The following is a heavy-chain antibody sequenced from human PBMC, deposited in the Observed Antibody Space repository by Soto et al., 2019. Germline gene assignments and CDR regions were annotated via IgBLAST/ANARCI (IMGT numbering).Heavy chain of an antibody. J-gene: IGHJ4*02. CDR3: ARTTAVPNTLRSRYFFDY. D-gene: IGHD4-17*01. V-gene: IGHV4-61*01. CDR1: GGSVSNKTYY. CDR2: VYYSGTT. Sequence: LSLTCSVSGGSVSNKTYYWSWIRQPPGKRLEWIGYVYYSGTTNYNPSLKSRVTISVGLSKNQFSLRLSSVTTADTALYYCARTTAVPNTLRSRYFFDYWGQGTLVTVSS.